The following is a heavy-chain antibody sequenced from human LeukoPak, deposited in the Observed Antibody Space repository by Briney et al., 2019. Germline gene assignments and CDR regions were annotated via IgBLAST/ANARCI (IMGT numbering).Heavy chain of an antibody. Sequence: SETLSLTCAVSGGSISSGDYSWSWIRQPPGKGLEWLGYIYHSGRTWYNPSFKSRVTVSVDRSKNQFSLRLSSVTAADTAVYYCARGGGWSPYYFDYWGQGTLVTVSS. J-gene: IGHJ4*02. CDR2: IYHSGRT. V-gene: IGHV4-30-2*01. CDR3: ARGGGWSPYYFDY. D-gene: IGHD6-19*01. CDR1: GGSISSGDYS.